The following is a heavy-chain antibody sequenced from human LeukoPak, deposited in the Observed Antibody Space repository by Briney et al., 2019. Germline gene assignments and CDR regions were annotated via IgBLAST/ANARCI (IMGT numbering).Heavy chain of an antibody. Sequence: ASVKVSCKASGYTFTGYYMHWVRQAPGPGLEWMGRINPNSGGTNYAQKFQGRVTMTRDTSISTAYMELSRLRSDDTAVCYCARVYYGSGSSFDPWGQGTLVTVSS. J-gene: IGHJ5*02. CDR1: GYTFTGYY. CDR2: INPNSGGT. CDR3: ARVYYGSGSSFDP. D-gene: IGHD3-10*01. V-gene: IGHV1-2*06.